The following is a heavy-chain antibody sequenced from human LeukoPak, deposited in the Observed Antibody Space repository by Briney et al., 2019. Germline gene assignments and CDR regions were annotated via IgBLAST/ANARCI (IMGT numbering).Heavy chain of an antibody. CDR1: GGSISSFY. D-gene: IGHD5-18*01. J-gene: IGHJ4*02. Sequence: SETLSLTCTVSGGSISSFYWSWIRQPPGKGLEWIGYIYYSGSANYNPSLKSRVTISVDTSKNQFSLKLSSVTAADTAVYYCARHRVGEIQKCDYWGQGALVTVSS. V-gene: IGHV4-59*08. CDR2: IYYSGSA. CDR3: ARHRVGEIQKCDY.